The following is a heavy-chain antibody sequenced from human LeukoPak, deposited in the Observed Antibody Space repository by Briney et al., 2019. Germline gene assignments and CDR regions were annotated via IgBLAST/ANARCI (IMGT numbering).Heavy chain of an antibody. J-gene: IGHJ4*02. Sequence: SETLSLTCTVSGGSINSGSYYWNWIRQPAGKGLEWIGRIYTSGSTEYNPSLKSRVTISVDTSKKQFSLKLSSVTAADTAVYYCARATSDHWLRLEGFDYWGRGTLVTVSS. CDR3: ARATSDHWLRLEGFDY. CDR1: GGSINSGSYY. CDR2: IYTSGST. V-gene: IGHV4-61*02. D-gene: IGHD5-12*01.